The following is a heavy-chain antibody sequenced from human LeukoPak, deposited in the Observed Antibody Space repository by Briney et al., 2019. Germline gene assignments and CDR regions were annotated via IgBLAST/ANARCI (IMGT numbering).Heavy chain of an antibody. J-gene: IGHJ3*01. CDR3: ARRGPIEPHAFDF. V-gene: IGHV1-69*05. CDR2: IIPIFGTA. D-gene: IGHD1-26*01. Sequence: SVKVSCKASGGTFSSYAISWVRQAPGQGLEWMGRIIPIFGTANYAQKFQGRVTITTDESTSTAYMELSSLRSEDTAVYYCARRGPIEPHAFDFWSQGTMVTVSS. CDR1: GGTFSSYA.